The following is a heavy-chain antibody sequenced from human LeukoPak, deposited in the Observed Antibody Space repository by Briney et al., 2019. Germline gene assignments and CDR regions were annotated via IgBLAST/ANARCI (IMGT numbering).Heavy chain of an antibody. J-gene: IGHJ4*02. D-gene: IGHD3-10*01. CDR3: AKGMQLLWFGELSY. CDR2: ISYDGSNK. CDR1: GFTFSSYG. V-gene: IGHV3-30*18. Sequence: GGSLRLSCAASGFTFSSYGMHWVRQAPGKGLEWVAVISYDGSNKYYADSVKGRFTISRDNSKNTLYLQMNSLRAEDTAVYYCAKGMQLLWFGELSYWGQGTLVTVSS.